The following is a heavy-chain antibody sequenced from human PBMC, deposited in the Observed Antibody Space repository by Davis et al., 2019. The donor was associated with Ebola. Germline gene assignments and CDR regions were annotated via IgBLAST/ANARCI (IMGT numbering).Heavy chain of an antibody. CDR3: ARRGNSWGNFDY. V-gene: IGHV4-59*08. CDR2: IYYSGST. D-gene: IGHD7-27*01. J-gene: IGHJ4*02. CDR1: GGSISSHY. Sequence: PSETLSLTCTVSGGSISSHYWSWIRQPPGKGLEWIGYIYYSGSTNYNPSLKSRVTISVDTSKNQFSLKLSSVTDADTAVYYCARRGNSWGNFDYWGQGTLVTVSS.